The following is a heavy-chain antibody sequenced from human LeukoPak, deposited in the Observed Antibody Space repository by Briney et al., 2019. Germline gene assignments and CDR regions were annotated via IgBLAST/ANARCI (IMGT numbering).Heavy chain of an antibody. V-gene: IGHV3-43*01. D-gene: IGHD3-22*01. CDR2: ISWDGGST. CDR3: AKGAGPAPMIDDFFQH. CDR1: GFTFDDYT. J-gene: IGHJ1*01. Sequence: GGSLRLSCAASGFTFDDYTMHWVRQAPGKGLEWVSLISWDGGSTYYADSMKGRFTISRDNSKNSLYLQMNSLRTEDTALYYCAKGAGPAPMIDDFFQHWGQGTLVTVSS.